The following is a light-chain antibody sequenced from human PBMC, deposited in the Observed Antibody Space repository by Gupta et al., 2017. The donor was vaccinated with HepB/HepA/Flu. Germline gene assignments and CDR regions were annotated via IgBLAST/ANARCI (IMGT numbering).Light chain of an antibody. CDR3: QQDNYWPWT. CDR2: GAS. J-gene: IGKJ1*01. V-gene: IGKV3-15*01. Sequence: EIVMTQSPATLSVSPGERATLSCRASQSVSSNLAWYQQKPGQAPRLLIYGASTRATGIPARFSGSGSGTEFTLTISSLQSEDFAVYYCQQDNYWPWTFGQGTRVEIK. CDR1: QSVSSN.